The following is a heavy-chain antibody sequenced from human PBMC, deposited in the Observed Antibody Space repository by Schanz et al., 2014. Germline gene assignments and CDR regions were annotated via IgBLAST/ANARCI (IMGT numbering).Heavy chain of an antibody. J-gene: IGHJ4*02. CDR3: AKQIHYDILTVTRN. V-gene: IGHV3-48*01. CDR1: GFTFSSYA. D-gene: IGHD3-9*01. Sequence: EVQLLDSGGGLIQPGGSLRLSCAASGFTFSSYAMSWVRQAPGKGLEWLSYIDGKSTTVYYADSVKGRFTVSRDNARNSLYLHMNTLGAEDTAVYYCAKQIHYDILTVTRNWGQGTLVTVSA. CDR2: IDGKSTTV.